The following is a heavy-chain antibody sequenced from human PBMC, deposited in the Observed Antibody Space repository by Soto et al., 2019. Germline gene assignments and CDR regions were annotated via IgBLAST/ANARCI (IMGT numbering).Heavy chain of an antibody. D-gene: IGHD2-15*01. CDR3: AREVAPTTPSCSGGSCYSGTLGMDV. CDR1: GGTFSSYG. V-gene: IGHV1-69*06. J-gene: IGHJ6*02. CDR2: IIPVFGTG. Sequence: QVQLVQSGAEVRKPGSSVKVSCKASGGTFSSYGISWVRQAPGQGLEWMGGIIPVFGTGNYAQKFQGRVTLIADKSTSTAYMEVSSLRSEDRAVYYCAREVAPTTPSCSGGSCYSGTLGMDVWCQGTTVTVSS.